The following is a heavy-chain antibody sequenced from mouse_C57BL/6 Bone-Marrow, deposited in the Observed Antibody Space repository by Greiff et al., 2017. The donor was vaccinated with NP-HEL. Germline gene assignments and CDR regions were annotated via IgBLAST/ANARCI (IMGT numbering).Heavy chain of an antibody. CDR1: GYTFTSYG. CDR2: IYPRSGNT. CDR3: ASPYYYGSSPYYFDY. D-gene: IGHD1-1*01. Sequence: VKLVESGAELARPGASVKLSCKASGYTFTSYGISWVKQRTGQGLEWIGEIYPRSGNTYYNEKFKGKATLTADKSSSTAYMELRSLTSEDSAVYFCASPYYYGSSPYYFDYWGQGTTLTVSS. J-gene: IGHJ2*01. V-gene: IGHV1-81*01.